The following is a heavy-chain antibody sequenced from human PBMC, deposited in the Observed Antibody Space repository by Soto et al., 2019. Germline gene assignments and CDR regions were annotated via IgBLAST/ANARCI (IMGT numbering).Heavy chain of an antibody. CDR2: ISYDGSNK. Sequence: GGSLRLSCAASGFTFRTYWMSWVRQAPGKGLEWVAVISYDGSNKYYADSVKGRFTISRDNSKNTLYLQMNSLRAEDTAVYYCAKPITIFDYYYYGMDVWGQGTTVTVSS. D-gene: IGHD3-3*01. CDR1: GFTFRTYW. CDR3: AKPITIFDYYYYGMDV. J-gene: IGHJ6*02. V-gene: IGHV3-30*18.